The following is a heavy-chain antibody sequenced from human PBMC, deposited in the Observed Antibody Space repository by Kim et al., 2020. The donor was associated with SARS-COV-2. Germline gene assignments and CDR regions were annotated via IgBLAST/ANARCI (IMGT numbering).Heavy chain of an antibody. J-gene: IGHJ4*02. CDR2: IYYSGST. Sequence: SETLSLTCTVSGGSISSSSYYWGWIRQPPGKGLEWIGSIYYSGSTYYSPSLKSRVTISVDTSKNQFSLKLSSVTAADTAVYYCARLIDIVVVPAYKDYWGQGTLVTVSS. CDR1: GGSISSSSYY. V-gene: IGHV4-39*01. D-gene: IGHD2-2*01. CDR3: ARLIDIVVVPAYKDY.